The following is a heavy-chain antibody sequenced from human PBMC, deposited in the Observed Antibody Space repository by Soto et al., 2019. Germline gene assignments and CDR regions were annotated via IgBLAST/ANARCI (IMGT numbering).Heavy chain of an antibody. V-gene: IGHV3-15*07. CDR1: GFTFSNAW. J-gene: IGHJ4*02. D-gene: IGHD3-3*01. CDR2: IKSKTDGGTT. Sequence: GGSLRLSCAASGFTFSNAWMNWVRQAPGKGLEWVGRIKSKTDGGTTDYAAPVKGRFTISRDDSKNTLYLQMNSLKTEDTAVYYFTTALNLEWLLPYYFDYWGQGTLVTVSS. CDR3: TTALNLEWLLPYYFDY.